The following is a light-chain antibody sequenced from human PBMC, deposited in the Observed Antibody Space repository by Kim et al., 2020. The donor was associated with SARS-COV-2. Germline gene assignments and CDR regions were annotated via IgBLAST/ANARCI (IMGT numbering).Light chain of an antibody. V-gene: IGKV2-28*01. CDR2: LAT. J-gene: IGKJ2*01. Sequence: ASISCRSSQSLLQRNGKDYLDWYVQKPGQSPQLLIYLATTRASGVPERCSGSGSGTDFTLKIKRVEAGDVGIDYCMQALQTPLYSFGQGTKLEI. CDR3: MQALQTPLYS. CDR1: QSLLQRNGKDY.